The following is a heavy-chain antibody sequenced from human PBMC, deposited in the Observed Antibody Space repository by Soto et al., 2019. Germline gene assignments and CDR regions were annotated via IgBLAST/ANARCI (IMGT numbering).Heavy chain of an antibody. CDR3: ARGDYYDSSGYYTDFDY. Sequence: QVQLVQSGAEVKKPGSSVKVSCKASGGTFSSYAISWVRQAPGQGLEWMGGIIPIFGTANYAQKFQGRVTITAXXSXSXXYMELSSLRSEDTAVYYCARGDYYDSSGYYTDFDYWGQGTLVTVSS. CDR2: IIPIFGTA. CDR1: GGTFSSYA. D-gene: IGHD3-22*01. V-gene: IGHV1-69*12. J-gene: IGHJ4*02.